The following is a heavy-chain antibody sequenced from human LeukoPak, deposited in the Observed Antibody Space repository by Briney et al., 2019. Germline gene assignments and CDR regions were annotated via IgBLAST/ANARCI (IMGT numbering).Heavy chain of an antibody. V-gene: IGHV4-39*07. CDR2: IYSSGTT. CDR3: ARVSYSSGWYDDYFDY. J-gene: IGHJ4*02. Sequence: SETLSLTCNVSGGSISSSAYYWAWIRQPPGKGLEYIGNIYSSGTTYYNPSLRSRVTISLDMSNNQFSLKLRSVTAADTAVYYCARVSYSSGWYDDYFDYRGQGTLVTVSS. CDR1: GGSISSSAYY. D-gene: IGHD6-19*01.